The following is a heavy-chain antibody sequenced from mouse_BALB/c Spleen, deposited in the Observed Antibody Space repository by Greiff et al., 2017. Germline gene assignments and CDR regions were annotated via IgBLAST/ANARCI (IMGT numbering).Heavy chain of an antibody. CDR3: TLYYGSSSFAY. J-gene: IGHJ3*01. D-gene: IGHD1-1*01. V-gene: IGHV1S127*01. CDR2: IDPSDSYT. Sequence: QVQLKQPGAELVKPGASVKMSCKASGYTFTSYWMHWVKQRPGQGLEWIGTIDPSDSYTSYNQKFKGKATLTVDTSSSTAYMQLSSLTSEDSAVYYCTLYYGSSSFAYWGQGTLVTVSA. CDR1: GYTFTSYW.